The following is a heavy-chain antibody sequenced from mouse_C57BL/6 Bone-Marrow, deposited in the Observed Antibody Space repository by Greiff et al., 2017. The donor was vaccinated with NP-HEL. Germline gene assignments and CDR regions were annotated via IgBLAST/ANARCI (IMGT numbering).Heavy chain of an antibody. D-gene: IGHD2-2*01. J-gene: IGHJ1*03. CDR2: IDPENGDT. V-gene: IGHV14-4*01. Sequence: VQLQQSGAELVRPGASVKLSCTASGFNIKDDYMHWVKQRPEQGLEWIGWIDPENGDTEYASKFQGKATITADTSSNTAYLQLSSLTSEDTAVYYCTRTMVTTGVVWGTGTTVTVSS. CDR3: TRTMVTTGVV. CDR1: GFNIKDDY.